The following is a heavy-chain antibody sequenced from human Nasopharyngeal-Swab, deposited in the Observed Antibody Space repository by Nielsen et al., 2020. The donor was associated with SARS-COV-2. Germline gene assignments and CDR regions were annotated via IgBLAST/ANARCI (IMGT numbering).Heavy chain of an antibody. V-gene: IGHV4-34*01. D-gene: IGHD3-9*01. CDR2: INQRGST. CDR3: ADFDWLLSCFDY. CDR1: GASFSGYY. Sequence: SETLSLTCAVYGASFSGYYWSWIRQPPGKGLEWIGEINQRGSTNYYPSLKSRVTMSVDTSKNQFSLKLSSVTAADTAVYYCADFDWLLSCFDYWGQGTLVTVSS. J-gene: IGHJ4*02.